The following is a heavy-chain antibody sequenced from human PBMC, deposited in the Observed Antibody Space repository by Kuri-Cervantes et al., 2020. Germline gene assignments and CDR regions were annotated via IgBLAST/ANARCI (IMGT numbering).Heavy chain of an antibody. CDR3: AGPGVAGFNDY. J-gene: IGHJ4*02. Sequence: GESLKISCAASGFTFSSYAMSWVRQTPGKGLEWVSSISSSSIYIYYADSVKGRFTVSRDNAKNSLYLQMNSLRVEDTAMYYCAGPGVAGFNDYWGQGTLVTVSS. V-gene: IGHV3-21*01. CDR2: ISSSSIYI. CDR1: GFTFSSYA. D-gene: IGHD6-19*01.